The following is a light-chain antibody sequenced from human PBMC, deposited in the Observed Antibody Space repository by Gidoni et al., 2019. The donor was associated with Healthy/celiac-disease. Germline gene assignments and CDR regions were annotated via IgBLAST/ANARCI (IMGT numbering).Light chain of an antibody. Sequence: EIVLTQSLGTLSLSPGERATLSCSSSQSVNSSYLAWYQQKPGQAPILRIYSASSRATGIPDRFSGSGSGTDFTLTISRLEPEDFAVYYCQQYQGTFGQGTKLEIK. V-gene: IGKV3-20*01. J-gene: IGKJ2*01. CDR3: QQYQGT. CDR2: SAS. CDR1: QSVNSSY.